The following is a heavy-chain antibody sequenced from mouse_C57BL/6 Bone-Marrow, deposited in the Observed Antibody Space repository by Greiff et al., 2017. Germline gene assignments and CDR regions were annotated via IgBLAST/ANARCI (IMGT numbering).Heavy chain of an antibody. CDR1: GYTFTSYG. Sequence: QVQLQQSGAELARPGASVKLSCKASGYTFTSYGISWVKQRTGQGLEWIGEIYPRSGTTYYNEKFKGKATLTADKSSSTADMELRSLTSEDSAVYFCAVYYDYENYAMDYWGQGTSVTVSS. V-gene: IGHV1-81*01. CDR3: AVYYDYENYAMDY. D-gene: IGHD2-4*01. J-gene: IGHJ4*01. CDR2: IYPRSGTT.